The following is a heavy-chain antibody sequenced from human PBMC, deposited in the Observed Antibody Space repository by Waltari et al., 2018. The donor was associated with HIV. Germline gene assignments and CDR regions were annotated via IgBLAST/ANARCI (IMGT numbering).Heavy chain of an antibody. Sequence: QVQLQQWGAGLLKPSETLSLTCAVYGGSFSGYYWSWIRQPPGKGLEWIGEINHSGGTNYNPSLKSRVTISVDTSKNQFSLKLSSVTAADTAVYYCARDRGRRYDILTGYPFNYWGQGTLVTVSS. CDR1: GGSFSGYY. CDR3: ARDRGRRYDILTGYPFNY. J-gene: IGHJ4*02. V-gene: IGHV4-34*01. D-gene: IGHD3-9*01. CDR2: INHSGGT.